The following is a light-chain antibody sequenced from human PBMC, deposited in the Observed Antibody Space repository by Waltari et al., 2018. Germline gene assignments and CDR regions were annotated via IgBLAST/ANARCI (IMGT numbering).Light chain of an antibody. Sequence: EIVLTQSPGTLSLSPGERATLSCRASQSVSSSYLAWFQQKPGQAPRLLIYGASNRATGIPDSFSGSGSGTDFTLTINRLEPEDFAVYFCQQYGTAPWTFGQRTKVEIK. J-gene: IGKJ1*01. V-gene: IGKV3-20*01. CDR1: QSVSSSY. CDR2: GAS. CDR3: QQYGTAPWT.